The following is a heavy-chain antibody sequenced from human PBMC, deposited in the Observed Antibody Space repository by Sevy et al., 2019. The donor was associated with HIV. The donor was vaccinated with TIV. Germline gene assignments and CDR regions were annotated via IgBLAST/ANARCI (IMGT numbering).Heavy chain of an antibody. J-gene: IGHJ4*02. D-gene: IGHD4-17*01. Sequence: GGSLRRSCAASGFIFSRYGMHWVRQAPGKGLEWVAVISYDGGNIYYSDSVKGRFTISRDNSKNTLSLQMKSLRTEDTAVYCCAGSPSDYGDYAVGYWGQGTLVTVSS. CDR2: ISYDGGNI. CDR3: AGSPSDYGDYAVGY. V-gene: IGHV3-30*03. CDR1: GFIFSRYG.